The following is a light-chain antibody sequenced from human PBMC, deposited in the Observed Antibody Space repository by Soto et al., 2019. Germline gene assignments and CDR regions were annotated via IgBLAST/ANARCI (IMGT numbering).Light chain of an antibody. CDR2: GVS. Sequence: EIVLTQSPGTLSLSPGERATLSCMATQSITSSYFAWYQQKPGQAPRLLIYGVSSRATDIPDRFSGSGSGTDFTLTIIRLEPEDFVVYYCQQYSSLPNTFGQGTKLEVK. CDR3: QQYSSLPNT. J-gene: IGKJ2*01. CDR1: QSITSSY. V-gene: IGKV3-20*01.